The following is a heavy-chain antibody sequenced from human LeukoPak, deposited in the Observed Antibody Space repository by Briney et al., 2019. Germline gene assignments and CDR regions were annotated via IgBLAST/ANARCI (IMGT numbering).Heavy chain of an antibody. CDR3: ARWRVSMGGFDY. V-gene: IGHV1-2*02. J-gene: IGHJ4*01. CDR2: INPKTGGT. D-gene: IGHD2/OR15-2a*01. Sequence: ASVNVSCKASGYPFTDSHLYSIPWVRHPPGQGLRWLGWINPKTGGTNYAEKYHGRVNMTRATSISTAYMELRRLTSDDTAVYYCARWRVSMGGFDYWGHGTQITVSS. CDR1: GYPFTDSH.